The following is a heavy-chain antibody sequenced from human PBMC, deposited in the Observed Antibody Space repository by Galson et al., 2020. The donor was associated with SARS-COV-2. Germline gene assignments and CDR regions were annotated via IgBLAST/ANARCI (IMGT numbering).Heavy chain of an antibody. CDR2: ISGSAGYT. Sequence: GESLKISCAASGFTFSTYAMSWVRQAPGKGLEWVSAISGSAGYTHYADSVKGRFTISRDNSKNTLYLQMNSLRAEDTAVYYCAKDFVDITVRGIFEYWGQGTLVSVSS. CDR1: GFTFSTYA. CDR3: AKDFVDITVRGIFEY. J-gene: IGHJ4*02. V-gene: IGHV3-23*01. D-gene: IGHD3-10*01.